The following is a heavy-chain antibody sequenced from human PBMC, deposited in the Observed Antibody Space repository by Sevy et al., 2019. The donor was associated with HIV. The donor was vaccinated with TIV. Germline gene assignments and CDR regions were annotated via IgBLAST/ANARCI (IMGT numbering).Heavy chain of an antibody. CDR2: ISYHGRNQ. CDR1: GFTFSDYA. V-gene: IGHV3-30*04. D-gene: IGHD6-6*01. Sequence: GESLKISCAASGFTFSDYAIHWVRQAPGKGLEWLAVISYHGRNQFYADSVRGRFTISRDDSKSTVYLQMNSLRPDDTAVYYCARKQFVLPFDYWGQGTLVTVSS. J-gene: IGHJ4*02. CDR3: ARKQFVLPFDY.